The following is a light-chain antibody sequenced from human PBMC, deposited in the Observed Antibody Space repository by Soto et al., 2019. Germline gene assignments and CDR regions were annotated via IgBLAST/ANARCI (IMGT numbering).Light chain of an antibody. CDR1: QGISTY. CDR3: QKYNSAPLT. J-gene: IGKJ4*01. CDR2: AAS. Sequence: DIQMTQSPSSLSPSVGGRVTITCRASQGISTYLAWYQQKPGKVPKLLIYAASTLQSGVPSRFSGSGSGTEFTLTISSLQPEDVATYYCQKYNSAPLTFGGGTKVEIK. V-gene: IGKV1-27*01.